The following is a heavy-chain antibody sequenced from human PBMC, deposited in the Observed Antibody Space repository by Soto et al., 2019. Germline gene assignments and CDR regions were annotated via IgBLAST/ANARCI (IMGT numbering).Heavy chain of an antibody. J-gene: IGHJ6*02. CDR2: IRSKAYGGTT. Sequence: TGGSLRLSCTASGFTFGDYAMSWFRQAPGKGLEWVGFIRSKAYGGTTEYAASVKGRFTISRDDSKSIAYLQMNSLKTEDTAVYYCTRLSAYSSGWYGIYYGMDVWGQGTTVTVSS. D-gene: IGHD6-19*01. CDR3: TRLSAYSSGWYGIYYGMDV. V-gene: IGHV3-49*03. CDR1: GFTFGDYA.